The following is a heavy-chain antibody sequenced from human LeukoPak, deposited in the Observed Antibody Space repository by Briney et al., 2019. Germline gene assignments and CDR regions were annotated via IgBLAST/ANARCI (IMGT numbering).Heavy chain of an antibody. J-gene: IGHJ4*02. CDR1: GGSISSSNW. V-gene: IGHV4-4*02. CDR2: IYHSGST. Sequence: SETLSLTCAVSGGSISSSNWWSWVCQPPGKGLEWIGEIYHSGSTNYNPSLKSRVTISVDKSKNQFSLKLSSVTAADTAVYYCASRPYVWGSYRYFDYWGQGTLVTVSS. CDR3: ASRPYVWGSYRYFDY. D-gene: IGHD3-16*02.